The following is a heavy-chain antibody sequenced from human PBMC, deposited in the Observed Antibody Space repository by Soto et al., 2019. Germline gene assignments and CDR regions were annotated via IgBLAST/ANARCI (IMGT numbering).Heavy chain of an antibody. Sequence: SETLSLTCTVSGGSIISSSYYWVWIRQPPGKGLEWIGSIYYSGSTYYNPSLKSRVTISVDTSKNQFSLKLSSVTAADTAVYYCARRFRAAATDYWGQGTLVTVSS. J-gene: IGHJ4*02. D-gene: IGHD6-13*01. CDR2: IYYSGST. V-gene: IGHV4-39*01. CDR3: ARRFRAAATDY. CDR1: GGSIISSSYY.